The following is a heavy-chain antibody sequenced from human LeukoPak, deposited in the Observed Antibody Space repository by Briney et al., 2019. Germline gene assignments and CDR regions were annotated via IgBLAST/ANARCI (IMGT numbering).Heavy chain of an antibody. CDR3: ARIPAWLGAFGYFDV. Sequence: PGRSLRLSCAASGFTFSSYGMHWVRQAPGKGLEWVAVISYDGSNKYYADSVKGRFTISRDNSKNTLYLQMNSLRAEDTAVYFCARIPAWLGAFGYFDVWGRGTLVTVSS. CDR2: ISYDGSNK. J-gene: IGHJ2*01. V-gene: IGHV3-30*03. D-gene: IGHD3-10*01. CDR1: GFTFSSYG.